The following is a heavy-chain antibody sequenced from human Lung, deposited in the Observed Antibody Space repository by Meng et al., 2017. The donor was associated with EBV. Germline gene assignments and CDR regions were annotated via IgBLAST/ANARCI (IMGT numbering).Heavy chain of an antibody. CDR1: GGSISSSSYY. Sequence: QLPLQEVGPGLVKPSETLSLTCTVSGGSISSSSYYWGWIRQPPGKGLEWIGSIYYSGSTYYNPSLKSRVTISVDTSKNQFSLKLSSVTAADTAVYYCARFSSSKGLDYWGQGTLVTVSS. CDR3: ARFSSSKGLDY. D-gene: IGHD4-11*01. J-gene: IGHJ4*02. V-gene: IGHV4-39*07. CDR2: IYYSGST.